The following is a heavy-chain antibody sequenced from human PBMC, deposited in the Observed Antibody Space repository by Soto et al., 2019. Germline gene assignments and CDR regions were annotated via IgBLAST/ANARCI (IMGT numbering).Heavy chain of an antibody. CDR2: INPNSGGT. V-gene: IGHV1-2*04. CDR1: GYTFTAYY. J-gene: IGHJ6*02. D-gene: IGHD4-17*01. CDR3: ARDGDYGDYVGYYYGMDV. Sequence: ASVKVSCKASGYTFTAYYIHWVRQAPGQGLEWMGWINPNSGGTNYAQKFQGWVTMTRDTSISTAYMELSRLRSDDTAVYYCARDGDYGDYVGYYYGMDVWGQGTTVTVSS.